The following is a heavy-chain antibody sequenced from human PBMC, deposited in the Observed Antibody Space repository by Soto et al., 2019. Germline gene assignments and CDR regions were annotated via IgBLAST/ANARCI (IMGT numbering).Heavy chain of an antibody. V-gene: IGHV1-2*02. Sequence: ASVKVSCKASGYNFTGYYMHWVRQAPGQGLEWMGWINPNSGGTNYAQKFHGRVTMTRDTSISTAYMALSRLRSDDTAVYYCARDSVTDYYYYYGMDVWGQGTTVTVSS. CDR2: INPNSGGT. CDR1: GYNFTGYY. J-gene: IGHJ6*02. D-gene: IGHD2-21*02. CDR3: ARDSVTDYYYYYGMDV.